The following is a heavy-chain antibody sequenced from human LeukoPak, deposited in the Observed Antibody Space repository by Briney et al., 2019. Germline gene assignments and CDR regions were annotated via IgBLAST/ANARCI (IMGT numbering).Heavy chain of an antibody. Sequence: GGSLRLSCAASGFTFDDYAMHWVRQAPGKGLEWVSGISRNSGSIGYADSVKGRFTISRDNAKNSLYLQMNSLRAEDTALYYCARGSGWSPFDYWGQGTLVTVSS. J-gene: IGHJ4*02. CDR2: ISRNSGSI. CDR3: ARGSGWSPFDY. CDR1: GFTFDDYA. D-gene: IGHD6-19*01. V-gene: IGHV3-9*01.